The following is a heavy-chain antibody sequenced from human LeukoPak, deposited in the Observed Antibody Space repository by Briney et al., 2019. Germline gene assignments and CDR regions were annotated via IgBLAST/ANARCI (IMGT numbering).Heavy chain of an antibody. D-gene: IGHD1-1*01. CDR2: IKQDGSEK. V-gene: IGHV3-7*03. CDR3: ARSGRYNWNDNWFDP. J-gene: IGHJ5*02. Sequence: GGSLRLSCAASGFTFSSYWMSWVRQAPGKGLEWVANIKQDGSEKYYVDSVKGRFTISGDNAKNSLYLQMNSLRAEDTAVYYCARSGRYNWNDNWFDPWGQGTLVTVSS. CDR1: GFTFSSYW.